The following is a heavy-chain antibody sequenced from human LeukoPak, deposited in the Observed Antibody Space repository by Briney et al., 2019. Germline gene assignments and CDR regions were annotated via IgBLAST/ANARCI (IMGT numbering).Heavy chain of an antibody. D-gene: IGHD3-10*01. V-gene: IGHV4-59*08. CDR2: IYYSGTT. CDR1: GGSISSYY. J-gene: IGHJ4*02. CDR3: ARHWLDSGAPDRFDY. Sequence: SETLSLTCTVSGGSISSYYWSLIRQPPGKGLEWIGYIYYSGTTNYNPSLKSRVTISVDTSKNQFSLKLTSVTAADTAVYYCARHWLDSGAPDRFDYWGQGTLVTVSS.